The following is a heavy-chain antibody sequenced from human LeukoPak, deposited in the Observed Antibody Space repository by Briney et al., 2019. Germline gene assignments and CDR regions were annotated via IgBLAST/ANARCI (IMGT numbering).Heavy chain of an antibody. CDR3: ARQTTVTTDAWDGFDY. CDR1: GFPINSYT. CDR2: ISSSGIYI. D-gene: IGHD4-17*01. Sequence: GGSLRLSCAASGFPINSYTMNWVRQAPGKGLEWVSSISSSGIYIYYADSVKGRFTISRDNAKNSLYLQTNSLRAEDTAVYYCARQTTVTTDAWDGFDYWGQGTLVTVSS. J-gene: IGHJ4*02. V-gene: IGHV3-21*01.